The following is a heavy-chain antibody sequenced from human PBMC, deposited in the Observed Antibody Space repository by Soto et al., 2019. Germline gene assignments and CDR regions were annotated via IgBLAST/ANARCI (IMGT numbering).Heavy chain of an antibody. CDR1: GYTFTSYD. J-gene: IGHJ6*03. Sequence: ASVKVSCKASGYTFTSYDINWVRQATGQGLEWMGWMNPNSGNTGYAQKFQGRVTMTRNTSISTAYMELSSLRSEDTAVYYCARGWYCSGGSCSINYYYMDVWGKGTTVTVSS. CDR2: MNPNSGNT. CDR3: ARGWYCSGGSCSINYYYMDV. V-gene: IGHV1-8*01. D-gene: IGHD2-15*01.